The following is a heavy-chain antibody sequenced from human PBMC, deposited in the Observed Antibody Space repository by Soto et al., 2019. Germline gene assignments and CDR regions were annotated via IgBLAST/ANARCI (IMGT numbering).Heavy chain of an antibody. V-gene: IGHV1-2*02. J-gene: IGHJ4*02. D-gene: IGHD6-6*01. Sequence: ASVKVSCKASGYTFTDNYIHWVRQAPGHGLEWMGWINPNTGGTNYAQKFQGRVTMTRDTSITTAYMELSRLRSDDTAMYYCARDFSSSADGFDYWGQGXLVTVYS. CDR2: INPNTGGT. CDR1: GYTFTDNY. CDR3: ARDFSSSADGFDY.